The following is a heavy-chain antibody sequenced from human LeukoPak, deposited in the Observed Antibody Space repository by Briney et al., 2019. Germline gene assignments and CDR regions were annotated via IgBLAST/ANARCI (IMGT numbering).Heavy chain of an antibody. Sequence: GESLKISCKGSGYSFTSYWIAWVRQMPGKGLEWMGIIYPGDSDTRYSPSFQGQVTISADKSISTAYLQWSSLKASDTAIYYCARQTGLAAPVVSYWGQGTLVTVSS. V-gene: IGHV5-51*01. CDR3: ARQTGLAAPVVSY. CDR2: IYPGDSDT. J-gene: IGHJ4*02. CDR1: GYSFTSYW. D-gene: IGHD6-25*01.